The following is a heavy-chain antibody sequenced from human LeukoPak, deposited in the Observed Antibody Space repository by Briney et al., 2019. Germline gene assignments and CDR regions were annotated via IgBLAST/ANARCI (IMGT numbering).Heavy chain of an antibody. D-gene: IGHD6-13*01. J-gene: IGHJ6*03. V-gene: IGHV4-4*09. CDR1: GGSISSYY. CDR2: IYTSGST. Sequence: SETLSLTCTVSGGSISSYYWSWIRQPPGKGLEWIGYIYTSGSTNYNPSLKSRVTISVDTSKNQFSLKLSSVTAADTAVYYCARQKAAAGDYYYYYTDVWGKGTTVTVSS. CDR3: ARQKAAAGDYYYYYTDV.